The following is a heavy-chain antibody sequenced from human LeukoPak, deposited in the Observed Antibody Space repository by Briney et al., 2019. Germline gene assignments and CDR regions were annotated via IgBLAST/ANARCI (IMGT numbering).Heavy chain of an antibody. CDR1: GGSISSSSSY. D-gene: IGHD3-10*01. CDR3: ARYYGSGYYDD. CDR2: IYYSGST. J-gene: IGHJ4*02. Sequence: SETLSLTCTVSGGSISSSSSYWGWIRQPPGKGLEWIGSIYYSGSTYYNPSLKSRVTISVDTSKNQFSLKLSSVTAADTAEYYCARYYGSGYYDDWGQGTLVTVSS. V-gene: IGHV4-39*07.